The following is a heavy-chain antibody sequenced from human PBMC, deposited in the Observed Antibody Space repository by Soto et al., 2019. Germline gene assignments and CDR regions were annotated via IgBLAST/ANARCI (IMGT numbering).Heavy chain of an antibody. CDR2: IWYDGSNK. J-gene: IGHJ2*01. D-gene: IGHD2-2*01. Sequence: QVQLVESGGGVVQPGRSLRLSCAASGFTFSSYGMHWVRQAPGKGLEWVAVIWYDGSNKYYADSVKGRFTISRDNSKNTXYXXMNSLRAEDTAVYYCARDGGIVLVPAAMGNWYFDLWGRGTLVTVSS. CDR3: ARDGGIVLVPAAMGNWYFDL. CDR1: GFTFSSYG. V-gene: IGHV3-33*01.